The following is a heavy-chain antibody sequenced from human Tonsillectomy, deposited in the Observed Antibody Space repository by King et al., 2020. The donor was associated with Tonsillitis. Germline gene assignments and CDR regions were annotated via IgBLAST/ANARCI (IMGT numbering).Heavy chain of an antibody. CDR1: GGSISSYY. J-gene: IGHJ4*02. CDR3: ARRRYSYGYGYFDY. Sequence: VQLQESGPGLVKPSETLSLTCTVSGGSISSYYWSWIRQPPGKGLEWIGYIYYSGSTNYNPSLKSRVTISVDTSKNQFSLKLSSVTAADTAVYYCARRRYSYGYGYFDYWGQGTLVTVSS. CDR2: IYYSGST. D-gene: IGHD5-18*01. V-gene: IGHV4-59*08.